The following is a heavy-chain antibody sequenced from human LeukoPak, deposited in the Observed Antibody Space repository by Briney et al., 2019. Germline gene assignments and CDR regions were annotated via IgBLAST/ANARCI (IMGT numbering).Heavy chain of an antibody. CDR2: IYYSGST. D-gene: IGHD3-22*01. Sequence: SETLSLTCAVSGGSISSYYWSWIRQPPGKGLEWIGNIYYSGSTNYNPSLKSRVTISVDTSKNQFSLKLSSVTAADTAVYYCARASPADDSSGIDHWGQGTLVTVSS. V-gene: IGHV4-59*01. J-gene: IGHJ4*02. CDR3: ARASPADDSSGIDH. CDR1: GGSISSYY.